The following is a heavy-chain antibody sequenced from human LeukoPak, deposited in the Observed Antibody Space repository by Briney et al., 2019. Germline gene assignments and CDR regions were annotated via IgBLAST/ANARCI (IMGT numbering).Heavy chain of an antibody. J-gene: IGHJ5*02. CDR1: GFTFRNYA. CDR3: AKVPFSDFWSGYSNWFDP. D-gene: IGHD3-3*01. Sequence: GGSLRLSCAASGFTFRNYAMSWVRQAPGKGLEWVSSISGSGGSTYYADSVKGRFTISRDNSKNTLYLQMNSLRAEDTAVYYCAKVPFSDFWSGYSNWFDPWGQGTLVTVSS. CDR2: ISGSGGST. V-gene: IGHV3-23*01.